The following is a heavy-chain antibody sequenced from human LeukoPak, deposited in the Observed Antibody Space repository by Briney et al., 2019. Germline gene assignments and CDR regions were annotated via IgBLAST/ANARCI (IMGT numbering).Heavy chain of an antibody. CDR3: ARVRHDSYGFDY. CDR1: GGSVSSGSYY. V-gene: IGHV4-61*01. J-gene: IGHJ4*02. Sequence: SETLSLTCTVSGGSVSSGSYYWSWIRQPPGKGLEWIGYIYYSGSTNYNPSLKSRVTISVDTSKNQFSLKLSSVTAADTAVYYCARVRHDSYGFDYWGQGTLVTVSS. CDR2: IYYSGST. D-gene: IGHD5-18*01.